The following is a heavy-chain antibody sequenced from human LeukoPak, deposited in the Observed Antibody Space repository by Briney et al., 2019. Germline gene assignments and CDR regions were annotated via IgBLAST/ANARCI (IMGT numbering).Heavy chain of an antibody. V-gene: IGHV4-30-2*01. CDR1: GDSISSGDYS. J-gene: IGHJ5*02. CDR2: IFHSGHS. Sequence: SETLSLTCAVSGDSISSGDYSWSWIRQPSGKGLEWIGYIFHSGHSYYNPSLKSRVTISVDRSKNQFSLRLTSVTAAHTAIYYCARELWFVNAPGSWLDPWGQGTQVTVSS. D-gene: IGHD3-10*01. CDR3: ARELWFVNAPGSWLDP.